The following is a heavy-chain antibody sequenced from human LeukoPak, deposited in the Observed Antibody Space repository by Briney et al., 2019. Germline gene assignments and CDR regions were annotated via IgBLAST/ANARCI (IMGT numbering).Heavy chain of an antibody. D-gene: IGHD1-26*01. V-gene: IGHV1-2*02. J-gene: IGHJ4*02. CDR3: ARGSIVGATFDYFDY. CDR1: GYTFTGYY. CDR2: IKPNSGGT. Sequence: ASVKVSCKASGYTFTGYYIHWVRQAPGQGLEWMGWIKPNSGGTNYAQKFQGRVTMTRDASISTAYMELSRLRSDDTAVYYCARGSIVGATFDYFDYWGQGTLVTVSS.